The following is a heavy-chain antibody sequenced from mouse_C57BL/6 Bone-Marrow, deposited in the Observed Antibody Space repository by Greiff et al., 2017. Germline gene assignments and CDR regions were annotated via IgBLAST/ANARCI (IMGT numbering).Heavy chain of an antibody. CDR3: ASAWGSRGYWYFDV. CDR2: ISGGGGST. Sequence: EVQRVESGGGLVKPGGSLKLSCAASGFTFSSYTMSWVRQTPEKRLEWVATISGGGGSTYYPDSVKGRFTISRDNAKNTLYLQMSSLRSEDTALYYCASAWGSRGYWYFDVWGTGTTVTVSS. J-gene: IGHJ1*03. D-gene: IGHD1-1*01. CDR1: GFTFSSYT. V-gene: IGHV5-9*01.